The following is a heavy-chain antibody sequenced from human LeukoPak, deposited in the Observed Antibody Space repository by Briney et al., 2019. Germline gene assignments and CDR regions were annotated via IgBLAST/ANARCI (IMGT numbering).Heavy chain of an antibody. J-gene: IGHJ4*02. CDR1: GGTFSSYT. V-gene: IGHV1-69*04. Sequence: ASVKVSCKASGGTFSSYTISWVRQAPGQGLEWMGRIIPILGIANYAQKFQGRVTITADKSTSTAYMELSSLRSEDTAVYYCARDNTRGSSIDYWGQGTLVNVSS. CDR3: ARDNTRGSSIDY. CDR2: IIPILGIA. D-gene: IGHD6-6*01.